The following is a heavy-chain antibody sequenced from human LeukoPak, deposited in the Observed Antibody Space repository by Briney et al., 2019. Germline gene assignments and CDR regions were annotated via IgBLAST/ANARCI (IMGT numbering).Heavy chain of an antibody. J-gene: IGHJ6*02. V-gene: IGHV1-3*01. Sequence: ASVTVSCTASGHTFSDYPMHWLRQAPGQRFEWMGWISAGNIKYSQNFQDRINITRDTSASTVNMELSSLTSADTAVYYCARVAYVMDAWGQGTTVVVSS. CDR1: GHTFSDYP. CDR2: ISAGNI. D-gene: IGHD2-8*01. CDR3: ARVAYVMDA.